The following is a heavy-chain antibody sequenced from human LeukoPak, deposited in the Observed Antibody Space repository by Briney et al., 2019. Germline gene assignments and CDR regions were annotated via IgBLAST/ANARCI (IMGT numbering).Heavy chain of an antibody. D-gene: IGHD6-25*01. CDR3: ARDRLYFDY. Sequence: GGSLRLSCAASGFTFDDYAMHWVRQAPGKGLEWVSYISSSGSTIYYADSVKGRFTISRDNAKNSLYLQMNSLRAEDTAVYYCARDRLYFDYWGQGTLVTVSS. V-gene: IGHV3-48*03. CDR1: GFTFDDYA. CDR2: ISSSGSTI. J-gene: IGHJ4*02.